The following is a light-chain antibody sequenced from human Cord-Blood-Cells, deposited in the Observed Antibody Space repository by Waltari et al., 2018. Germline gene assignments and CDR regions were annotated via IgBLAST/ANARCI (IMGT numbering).Light chain of an antibody. CDR1: QGISNY. CDR2: AAS. V-gene: IGKV1-27*01. Sequence: DIQMTQSPSSLPASVGDRVTTTCRASQGISNYLAWYQQKPGKVPKLLIYAASTLQSGVPSRFSGSGSGKDVTLTISSLQPEDVATYYCQKYNSALFTFGPGTKVDIK. CDR3: QKYNSALFT. J-gene: IGKJ3*01.